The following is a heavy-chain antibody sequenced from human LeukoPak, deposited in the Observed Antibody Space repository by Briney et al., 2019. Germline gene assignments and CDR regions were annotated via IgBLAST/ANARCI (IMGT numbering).Heavy chain of an antibody. CDR3: ARLNFWSNSYAAPFDS. D-gene: IGHD3-16*01. Sequence: GGSLRLSCAASKFFFHGYWMSWVRQAPGKGLEWVANIKQDGSEGYYMDSVKGRFTISRDNAKNLLFLQMNSLRPDDTAVYYCARLNFWSNSYAAPFDSWGGGSLVTVSS. CDR2: IKQDGSEG. J-gene: IGHJ4*02. V-gene: IGHV3-7*01. CDR1: KFFFHGYW.